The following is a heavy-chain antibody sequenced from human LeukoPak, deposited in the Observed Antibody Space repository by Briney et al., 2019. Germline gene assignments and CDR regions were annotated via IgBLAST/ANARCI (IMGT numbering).Heavy chain of an antibody. CDR2: ISYDGSNK. V-gene: IGHV3-30*03. D-gene: IGHD6-19*01. Sequence: GGSLRLSCAASGFTFSSYGMHWVRQAPGKGLEWVAVISYDGSNKYYADSVKGRFTISRDNSKNTLFLQMTSLRAEDTAVYYCTRSTGWYNYFDYWGQGTLVTVSS. CDR1: GFTFSSYG. CDR3: TRSTGWYNYFDY. J-gene: IGHJ4*02.